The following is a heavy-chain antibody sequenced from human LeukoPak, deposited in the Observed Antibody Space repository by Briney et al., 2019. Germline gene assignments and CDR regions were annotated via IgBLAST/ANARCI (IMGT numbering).Heavy chain of an antibody. J-gene: IGHJ4*02. CDR2: ISSSSTI. CDR1: GFTFSSYS. Sequence: PGGSLRLSCAASGFTFSSYSMNWVRQAPGKGLEWVSYISSSSTIYYADPVKGRFTISRDNAKNSLYLQMNSMRAEDTAVYYCARDRLTTIEGGGYYFDYWGQGTLVTVSS. D-gene: IGHD2-21*02. V-gene: IGHV3-48*01. CDR3: ARDRLTTIEGGGYYFDY.